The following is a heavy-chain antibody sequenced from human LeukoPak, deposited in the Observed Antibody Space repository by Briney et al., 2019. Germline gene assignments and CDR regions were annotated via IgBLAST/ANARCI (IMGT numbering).Heavy chain of an antibody. CDR3: AKVLNYYAPFDY. D-gene: IGHD3-10*01. J-gene: IGHJ4*02. CDR1: GFTFSNYW. CDR2: VSGGGST. V-gene: IGHV3-23*01. Sequence: GGSLRLSCAASGFTFSNYWMHWVRQAPGKGLEWVSAVSGGGSTYYADPVKGRFTISRDNSRNTLYLEMNSLRADDTAVYYCAKVLNYYAPFDYWGQGTLVTVSS.